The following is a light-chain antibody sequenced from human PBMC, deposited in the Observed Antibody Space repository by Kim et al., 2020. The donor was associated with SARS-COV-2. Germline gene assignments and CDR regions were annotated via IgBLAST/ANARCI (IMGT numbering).Light chain of an antibody. CDR1: QGISNH. J-gene: IGKJ4*01. Sequence: DIQMTQSPSSLSASVGDRVSITCRASQGISNHLAWYQQTPGKVPKLLIYAASALQSGVPSRFSGSGSGTDFTLTITTLQPEDAAIYYCQKCDDAPLSFGGGTKVDIK. CDR3: QKCDDAPLS. CDR2: AAS. V-gene: IGKV1-27*01.